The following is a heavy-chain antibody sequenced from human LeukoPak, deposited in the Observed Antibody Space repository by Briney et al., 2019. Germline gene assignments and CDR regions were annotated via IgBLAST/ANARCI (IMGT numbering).Heavy chain of an antibody. CDR3: ARARGWNYVYFDY. J-gene: IGHJ4*02. Sequence: SETLSLTCTVSGGSISSYYWSWIRQPPGEGLEWIGYIYYSGSTNYNPSLKSRVTISVDTSKNQFSLKLSSVTAADTTVYYCARARGWNYVYFDYWGQGTLVTVSS. CDR1: GGSISSYY. D-gene: IGHD1-7*01. CDR2: IYYSGST. V-gene: IGHV4-59*01.